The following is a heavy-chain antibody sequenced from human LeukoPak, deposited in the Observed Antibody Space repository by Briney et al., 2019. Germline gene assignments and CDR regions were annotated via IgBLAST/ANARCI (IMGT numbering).Heavy chain of an antibody. V-gene: IGHV4-30-4*08. CDR2: LYYSGST. J-gene: IGHJ3*02. D-gene: IGHD5-24*01. CDR3: ARDRDGYNLDAFDI. Sequence: SETLSLTCTVSGGSISVCTYYWSWIPQPPGKGLEWIGYLYYSGSTYYHPSLKSRVSISVDTSKNQFSLKLSSVTAADTAVYYCARDRDGYNLDAFDIWGQGTMVTVSS. CDR1: GGSISVCTYY.